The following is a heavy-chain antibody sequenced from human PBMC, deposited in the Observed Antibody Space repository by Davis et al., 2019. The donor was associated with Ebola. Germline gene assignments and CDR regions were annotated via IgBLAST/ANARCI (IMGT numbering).Heavy chain of an antibody. Sequence: HSQTLSLTCDISGDSVSSVAWNWIRQSPSRGLEWLGRTYYSSKWFNDYAVSVKSRITINPDTSKNQFSLQLHSVTAADTAVYYCATEGTYYSNYLFAYWGQGILVTVSS. D-gene: IGHD4-11*01. CDR3: ATEGTYYSNYLFAY. V-gene: IGHV6-1*01. CDR1: GDSVSSVA. J-gene: IGHJ4*02. CDR2: TYYSSKWFN.